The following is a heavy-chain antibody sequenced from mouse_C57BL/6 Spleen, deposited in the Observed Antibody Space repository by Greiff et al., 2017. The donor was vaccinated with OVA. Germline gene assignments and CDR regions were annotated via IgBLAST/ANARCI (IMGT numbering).Heavy chain of an antibody. V-gene: IGHV5-9*01. D-gene: IGHD2-2*01. Sequence: DVHLVESGGGLVKPGGSLKLSCAASGFTFSSYTMSWVRQTPEKRLEWVATISGGGGNTYYPDSVKGRFTTSRDNAKNTLYLQMSSLRSEDTALYYCARQGGGYYYAMDYWGQGTSVTVSS. CDR2: ISGGGGNT. CDR3: ARQGGGYYYAMDY. CDR1: GFTFSSYT. J-gene: IGHJ4*01.